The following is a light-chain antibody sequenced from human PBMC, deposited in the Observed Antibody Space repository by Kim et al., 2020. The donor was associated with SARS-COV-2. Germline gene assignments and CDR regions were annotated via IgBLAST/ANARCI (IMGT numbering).Light chain of an antibody. CDR1: ENIDNY. J-gene: IGKJ2*01. Sequence: ASLGDRVTLTCRASENIDNYLSWYQQKPGKAPRLLIYAASSLHSGVPSRFSGSGSGTAFTLTISSLQPEDFATYYCQQSLTTPYTFGQGTKLEI. CDR2: AAS. CDR3: QQSLTTPYT. V-gene: IGKV1-39*01.